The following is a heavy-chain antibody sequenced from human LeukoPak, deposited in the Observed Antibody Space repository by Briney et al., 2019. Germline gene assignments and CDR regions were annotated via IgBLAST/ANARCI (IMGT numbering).Heavy chain of an antibody. Sequence: NPWGSLRLSCAASGFTFSDYFMTWIRQAPGKGLEWVSYISSSGSNIYYADSVKGRFTISRDNAKNSLYLQMNSLRAEDTAVYYCARELRVGTAFDLWGRGTLVTVSS. CDR1: GFTFSDYF. V-gene: IGHV3-11*01. CDR2: ISSSGSNI. CDR3: ARELRVGTAFDL. D-gene: IGHD3-10*01. J-gene: IGHJ2*01.